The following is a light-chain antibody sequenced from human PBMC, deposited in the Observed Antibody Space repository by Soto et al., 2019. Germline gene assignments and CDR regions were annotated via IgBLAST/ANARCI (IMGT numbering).Light chain of an antibody. CDR2: DAS. CDR1: QTVSSY. CDR3: QQRSTSIT. J-gene: IGKJ5*01. Sequence: IVLTQSPATLSLWPGETAILSCRASQTVSSYLSWYQHKPGQAPRLLIYDASKRAPGIPARFSGSGSGTDFTLTISSLEPEDVAVYYWQQRSTSITFGQGTRLEIE. V-gene: IGKV3-11*01.